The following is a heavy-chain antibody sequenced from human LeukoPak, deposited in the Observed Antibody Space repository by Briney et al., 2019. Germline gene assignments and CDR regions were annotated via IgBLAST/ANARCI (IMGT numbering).Heavy chain of an antibody. V-gene: IGHV4-59*01. CDR3: ARVGRGDHTWGSYSFDY. CDR1: GGSINAYY. CDR2: INYSGST. Sequence: SETLSLTCTVSGGSINAYYWSWIRQPPGKGLEWLGYINYSGSTNYNPSLKSRVTISLDTSNNHFSLKLTSVTAADTAVYYCARVGRGDHTWGSYSFDYWGQGTLVTVSS. D-gene: IGHD3-16*01. J-gene: IGHJ4*02.